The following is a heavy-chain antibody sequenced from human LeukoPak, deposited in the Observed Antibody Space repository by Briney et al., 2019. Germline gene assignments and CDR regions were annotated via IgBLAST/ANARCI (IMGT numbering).Heavy chain of an antibody. V-gene: IGHV1-8*01. Sequence: ASVKVSCKASGYTFTSYDINWVRQATGQGLEWMGWMNPNSGNTGYAQKFQGRVTMTSNTSISTAYMELSSLRSEDTAVYYCARGLSPLLSYGSGGAVDYWGQGTLVTVSS. CDR1: GYTFTSYD. J-gene: IGHJ4*02. CDR2: MNPNSGNT. D-gene: IGHD3-10*01. CDR3: ARGLSPLLSYGSGGAVDY.